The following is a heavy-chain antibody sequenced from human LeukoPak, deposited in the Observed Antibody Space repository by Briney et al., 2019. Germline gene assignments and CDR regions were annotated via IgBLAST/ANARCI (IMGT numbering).Heavy chain of an antibody. CDR2: ISSTSSTI. CDR3: ARYSSGALVY. D-gene: IGHD5-18*01. Sequence: GGSLRLSCAASGFTFSSYSMTWVRQAPGKGLEWVSYISSTSSTIYYADSVKGRFTISRDHAKNLLYLQMNSLRAEDTAVYYCARYSSGALVYWGQGTLVTVSS. CDR1: GFTFSSYS. V-gene: IGHV3-48*01. J-gene: IGHJ4*02.